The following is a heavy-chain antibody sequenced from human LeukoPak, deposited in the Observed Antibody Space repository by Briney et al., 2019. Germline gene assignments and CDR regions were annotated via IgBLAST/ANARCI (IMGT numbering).Heavy chain of an antibody. J-gene: IGHJ6*03. V-gene: IGHV4-61*02. CDR2: IYTSGST. CDR3: AREVSSSWYDYYYMDV. D-gene: IGHD6-13*01. CDR1: GGSISSGSYY. Sequence: SQTLSLTCTVSGGSISSGSYYWSWIRQPAGKGLEWIGRIYTSGSTNYNPSLKSRVTISVDTSKNQFSLKLSSVTAADTAVYYCAREVSSSWYDYYYMDVWGKGTTVTVPS.